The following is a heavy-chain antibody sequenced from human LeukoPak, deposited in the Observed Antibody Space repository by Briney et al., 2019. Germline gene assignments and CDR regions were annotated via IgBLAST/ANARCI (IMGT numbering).Heavy chain of an antibody. Sequence: SVKVSCKASGGTFGSYAISWVRQAPGQGLEWMGRIIPILGIANYAQKFQGRVTITADKSTSTAYMELSSLRSEDTAVYYCARPEYYDILTGYYYYGMDVWGQGTTVTVSS. J-gene: IGHJ6*02. V-gene: IGHV1-69*04. D-gene: IGHD3-9*01. CDR1: GGTFGSYA. CDR2: IIPILGIA. CDR3: ARPEYYDILTGYYYYGMDV.